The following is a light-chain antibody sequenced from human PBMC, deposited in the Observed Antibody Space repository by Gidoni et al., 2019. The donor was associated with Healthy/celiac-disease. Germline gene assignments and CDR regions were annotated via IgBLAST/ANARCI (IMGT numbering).Light chain of an antibody. CDR3: QQRGT. CDR2: AAS. J-gene: IGKJ1*01. Sequence: IQMTQSPSSLSASVGDRVTITCRASQSISSYLNWYQQKPGKAPKLLIYAASRLQSGVPSRFSGSGSGTDFTRTISSLQPEDFATYYCQQRGTFGQXTKVEIK. V-gene: IGKV1-39*01. CDR1: QSISSY.